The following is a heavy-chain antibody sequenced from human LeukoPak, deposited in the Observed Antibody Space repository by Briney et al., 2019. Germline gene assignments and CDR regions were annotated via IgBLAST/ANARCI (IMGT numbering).Heavy chain of an antibody. Sequence: SETLSLTCAVYGGSFSGYYWSWIRQPPGKGLEWIGEINHSGSTNYNPSLKSRVTISVDTSKNLSSLKLSSVTAADTAVYYCARLEYLGPTVTTDISDYWGQGTLVTVSS. CDR3: ARLEYLGPTVTTDISDY. D-gene: IGHD4-17*01. CDR2: INHSGST. V-gene: IGHV4-34*01. J-gene: IGHJ4*02. CDR1: GGSFSGYY.